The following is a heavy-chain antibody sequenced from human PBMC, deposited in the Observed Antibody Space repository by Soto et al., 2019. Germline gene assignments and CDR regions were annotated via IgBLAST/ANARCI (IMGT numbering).Heavy chain of an antibody. CDR3: ARGGGWLIED. CDR1: GLPKYW. V-gene: IGHV3-7*01. Sequence: DVQLVESGGGLVQPGGSLRLSCEDSGLPKYWMTWVRQAPGKGLEWVANIKQDGSEKEYVDAVKGRFTISRDNAKKSLYLQINSLTVEDTAVYYCARGGGWLIEDWGQGILVTISS. J-gene: IGHJ4*02. CDR2: IKQDGSEK. D-gene: IGHD3-16*01.